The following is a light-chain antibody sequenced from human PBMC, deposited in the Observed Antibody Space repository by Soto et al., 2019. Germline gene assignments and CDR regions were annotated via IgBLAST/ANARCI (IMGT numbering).Light chain of an antibody. CDR3: QQYDSYSWT. J-gene: IGKJ1*01. V-gene: IGKV1-5*03. Sequence: DIQITQSPSTLSPSVLERFTIACRASQSISSWLAWYHQKLGKAPNLLICKASSLETGVPSRFSGSGSGTEFTLTISSLQPDDFATYYCQQYDSYSWTFGQGTKVDIK. CDR1: QSISSW. CDR2: KAS.